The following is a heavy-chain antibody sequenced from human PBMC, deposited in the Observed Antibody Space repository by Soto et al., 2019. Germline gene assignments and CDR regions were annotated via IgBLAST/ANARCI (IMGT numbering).Heavy chain of an antibody. V-gene: IGHV1-18*01. CDR2: ISAYNGNT. Sequence: ASVKVSCKASGYTFTSYGISWVRQAPGQGLEWMGWISAYNGNTNYAQKLQGRVTMTTDTSTSTAYMELRSLRSDDTAVYYCARHMRPRYYDFWSGPFDYWGQGTLVTVSS. D-gene: IGHD3-3*01. CDR3: ARHMRPRYYDFWSGPFDY. CDR1: GYTFTSYG. J-gene: IGHJ4*02.